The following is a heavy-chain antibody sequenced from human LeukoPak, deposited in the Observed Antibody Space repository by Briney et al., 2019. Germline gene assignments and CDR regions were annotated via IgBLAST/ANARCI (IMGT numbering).Heavy chain of an antibody. J-gene: IGHJ4*02. D-gene: IGHD5-18*01. CDR2: IYYSGST. V-gene: IGHV4-34*01. CDR3: ARGSGRRGYSYGWDY. CDR1: GGSFSGYY. Sequence: SETLSLTCAVYGGSFSGYYWSWIRQPPGKGLEWIGYIYYSGSTYYNPSLKSRVTISVDTSKNQFSLKLSSVTAADTAVYYCARGSGRRGYSYGWDYWGQGTLVTVSS.